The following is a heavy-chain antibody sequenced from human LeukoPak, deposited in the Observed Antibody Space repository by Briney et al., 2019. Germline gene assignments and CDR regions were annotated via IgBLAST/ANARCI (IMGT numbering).Heavy chain of an antibody. CDR2: INHSGST. Sequence: PSETLSLTCAVYGGSFSGYYWSWIRQPPGKGLEWIGEINHSGSTNYNPSLKSRVTISVDTSKNQFSLKLSSVTAADTAVYYCAIVRYRALDIWGQGTMVTVSS. CDR1: GGSFSGYY. J-gene: IGHJ3*02. V-gene: IGHV4-34*01. CDR3: AIVRYRALDI. D-gene: IGHD2-2*02.